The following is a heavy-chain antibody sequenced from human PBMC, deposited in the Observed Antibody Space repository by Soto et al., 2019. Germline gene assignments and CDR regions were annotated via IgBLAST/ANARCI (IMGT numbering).Heavy chain of an antibody. Sequence: ASVKVSCKASGYTFTSYGISWVRQAPGQGLEWMGWISAYNGNTNYAQKLQGRVTMTTDTSTSTAYMELRSLRSDDTAVYYCARAGDYGDYVNWFDPWGQGTPVTVYS. CDR2: ISAYNGNT. V-gene: IGHV1-18*01. CDR3: ARAGDYGDYVNWFDP. CDR1: GYTFTSYG. D-gene: IGHD4-17*01. J-gene: IGHJ5*02.